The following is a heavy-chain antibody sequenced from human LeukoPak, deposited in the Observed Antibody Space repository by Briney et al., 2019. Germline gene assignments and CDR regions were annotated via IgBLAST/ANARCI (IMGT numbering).Heavy chain of an antibody. CDR1: GYTFTSYY. CDR2: INPSGGST. V-gene: IGHV1-46*01. D-gene: IGHD2-21*01. Sequence: ASVKVSCKASGYTFTSYYMHWVRQAPGQGLEWMGIINPSGGSTGYAQKFQGRVTMTRDMSTSTVYMELSSLRSEDTAVYYCARDPLWDAFDIWGQGTMVTVSS. CDR3: ARDPLWDAFDI. J-gene: IGHJ3*02.